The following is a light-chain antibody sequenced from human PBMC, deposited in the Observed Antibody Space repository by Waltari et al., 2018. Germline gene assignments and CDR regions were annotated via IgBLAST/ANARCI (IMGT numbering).Light chain of an antibody. Sequence: QSALTQPASVSGSPGQSITISCTGTSSDVGGYNSVSWYQQHQGRAPNPKIYDVVNRPSGVSTLFSGSKSGNTASLTISGLQGEDEAVYYCSSFTTKRTLVFGGGTKLTVL. CDR2: DVV. CDR1: SSDVGGYNS. V-gene: IGLV2-14*03. CDR3: SSFTTKRTLV. J-gene: IGLJ3*02.